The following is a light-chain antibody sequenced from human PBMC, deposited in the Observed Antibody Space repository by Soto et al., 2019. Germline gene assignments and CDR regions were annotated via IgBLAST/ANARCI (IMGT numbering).Light chain of an antibody. CDR1: QYIGGR. Sequence: DIQMTQSPCSVSTSVGDRITITCRGRQYIGGRLAWFQQKPGKAPQYLIQAASILQSGVPSRFSGSGSGTEFILTINSLQPEYFASYSCLQVYSFPRTFGLGTKV. CDR3: LQVYSFPRT. J-gene: IGKJ1*01. V-gene: IGKV1-12*01. CDR2: AAS.